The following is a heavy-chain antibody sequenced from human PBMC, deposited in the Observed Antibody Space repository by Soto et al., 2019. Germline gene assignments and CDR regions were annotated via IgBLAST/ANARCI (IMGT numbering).Heavy chain of an antibody. V-gene: IGHV3-23*01. CDR2: ISGSGGST. J-gene: IGHJ4*02. CDR3: ALSSPKAHLRFLEWLSLFDY. CDR1: GFTFSSYA. Sequence: GGSLRLSCAASGFTFSSYAMSWVRQAPGKGLEWVSAISGSGGSTYYADSVKGRFTISRDNSKNTLYLQMNSLRAEDTAVYYCALSSPKAHLRFLEWLSLFDYWGQGTLVTVSS. D-gene: IGHD3-3*01.